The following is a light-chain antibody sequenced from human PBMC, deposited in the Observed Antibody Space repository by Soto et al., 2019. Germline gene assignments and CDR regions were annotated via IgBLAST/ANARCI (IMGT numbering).Light chain of an antibody. CDR1: QSVSSN. V-gene: IGKV3-15*01. Sequence: EIVMTQSPATLSVSPGERATLSCRASQSVSSNLAWYQQKPGQAPRLLIYGASTRATGIPARFSGSGSGTDFTLTIRRLEPEDFAVYYCQQYGSSYPWTFGQWTKVDI. J-gene: IGKJ1*01. CDR2: GAS. CDR3: QQYGSSYPWT.